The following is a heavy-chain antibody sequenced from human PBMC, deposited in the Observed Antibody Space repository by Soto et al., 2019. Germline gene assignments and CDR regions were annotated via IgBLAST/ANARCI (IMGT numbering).Heavy chain of an antibody. CDR3: ARDCTGGSCFCIY. J-gene: IGHJ4*02. Sequence: QVQLVQSVAEVKKPGASVKVSCKASGYTLTNYAISWVREAPGQGPEWMGWINTYNGNSNYAQKFQGRVTMTTDTSTNTAYMELRSLTSDDTAVYYCARDCTGGSCFCIYWGQGTLVTVSS. D-gene: IGHD2-15*01. V-gene: IGHV1-18*01. CDR2: INTYNGNS. CDR1: GYTLTNYA.